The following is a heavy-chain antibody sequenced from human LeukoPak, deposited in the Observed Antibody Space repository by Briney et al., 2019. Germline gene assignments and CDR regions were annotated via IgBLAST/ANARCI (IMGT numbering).Heavy chain of an antibody. CDR2: IYSGGST. Sequence: GGSLRLSCAASGFTFSSSAMSWVRQVPGKGLEWVSVIYSGGSTYYADSVKGRFTISRDNSKNTLYLQMNSLRAEDTAVYYCARAPPHYYDAFDIWGQGTMVTVSS. CDR3: ARAPPHYYDAFDI. CDR1: GFTFSSSA. J-gene: IGHJ3*02. D-gene: IGHD3-10*01. V-gene: IGHV3-53*01.